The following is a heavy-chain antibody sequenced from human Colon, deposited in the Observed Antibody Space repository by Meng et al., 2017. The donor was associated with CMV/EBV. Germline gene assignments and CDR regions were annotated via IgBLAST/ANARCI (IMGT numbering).Heavy chain of an antibody. Sequence: GESLKISCAASGFTFNDYGMSWVRQGPGKGPEWVSGVNWNGGSTRYADSVKGRFTISRDNAKNSLYLQMNSLRAEDTALYYCARTYSGYDFTPFDYWGQGTLVTVS. J-gene: IGHJ4*02. CDR3: ARTYSGYDFTPFDY. CDR1: GFTFNDYG. D-gene: IGHD5-12*01. V-gene: IGHV3-20*04. CDR2: VNWNGGST.